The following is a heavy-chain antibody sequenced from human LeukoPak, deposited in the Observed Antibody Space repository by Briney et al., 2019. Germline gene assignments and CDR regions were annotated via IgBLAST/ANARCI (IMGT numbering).Heavy chain of an antibody. J-gene: IGHJ4*02. CDR2: ISYDGSNK. CDR3: ARDSASGYYFDY. CDR1: GFTFSSYA. D-gene: IGHD6-25*01. Sequence: GGSLRLSCAASGFTFSSYAMHWDRQAPGKGLEWVAVISYDGSNKYYADSVKGRFTISRDNSKNTLYPQMNSLRAEDTAVYYCARDSASGYYFDYWGQGTLVTVSS. V-gene: IGHV3-30-3*01.